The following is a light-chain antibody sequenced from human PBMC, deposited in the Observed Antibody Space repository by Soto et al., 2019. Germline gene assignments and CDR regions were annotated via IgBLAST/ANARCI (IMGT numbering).Light chain of an antibody. J-gene: IGLJ2*01. CDR3: QSTDSSGTYVV. CDR1: ALSKQY. V-gene: IGLV3-25*03. Sequence: SYELTQPPSVSMSPGQTARITCSGDALSKQYSYWYQQKPGQAPVMVIYKDSERPSGIPERFSGSSSGTTVTLNISGVQAEDEADYFCQSTDSSGTYVVFGGGTKLTVL. CDR2: KDS.